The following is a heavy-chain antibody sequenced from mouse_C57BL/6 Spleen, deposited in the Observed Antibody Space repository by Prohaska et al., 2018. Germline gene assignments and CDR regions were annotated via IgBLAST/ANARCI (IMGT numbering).Heavy chain of an antibody. CDR3: ARGDLTGTAY. CDR2: IDPSDSYT. CDR1: GYTFTSYW. J-gene: IGHJ3*01. Sequence: QVQLQQPGAELVRPGTSVKLSCKASGYTFTSYWMHWVKQRPGQGLEWIGVIDPSDSYTNYNQKFKGKATLTVDTSSSTAYMQLSSLTSEDSAVYYCARGDLTGTAYWGQGTLVTVSA. D-gene: IGHD4-1*01. V-gene: IGHV1-59*01.